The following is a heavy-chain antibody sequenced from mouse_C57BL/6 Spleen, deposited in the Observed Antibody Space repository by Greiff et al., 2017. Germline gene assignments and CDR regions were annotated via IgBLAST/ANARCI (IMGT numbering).Heavy chain of an antibody. V-gene: IGHV2-2*01. CDR1: GFSLTSYG. J-gene: IGHJ4*01. CDR3: ASFYDGYNYAMDY. Sequence: VQLQQSGPGLVQPSQSLSITCTVSGFSLTSYGVHWVRQSPGKGLEWLGVIWSVGSTDYNAAFISRLSISKDNSKSQVFFKMNSLQADDTAIYYCASFYDGYNYAMDYWGQGTSVTVSS. D-gene: IGHD2-3*01. CDR2: IWSVGST.